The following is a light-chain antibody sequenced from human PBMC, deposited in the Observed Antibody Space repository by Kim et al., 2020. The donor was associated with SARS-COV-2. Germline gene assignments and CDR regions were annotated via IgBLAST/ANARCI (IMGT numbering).Light chain of an antibody. CDR2: DAS. CDR1: QDISNY. V-gene: IGKV1-33*01. Sequence: DIQMTQSPSSLSASVGDRVTITCQASQDISNYLNWYQQKPGKAPKLLIYDASNLETGVPSRFSGSGSGTDFTFTISSLQPEDIGTYYCQQYDNLPPALTFGGGTKVDIK. J-gene: IGKJ4*01. CDR3: QQYDNLPPALT.